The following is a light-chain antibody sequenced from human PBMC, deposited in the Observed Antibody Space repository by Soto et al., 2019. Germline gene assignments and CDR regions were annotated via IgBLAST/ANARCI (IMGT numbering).Light chain of an antibody. CDR2: AAS. V-gene: IGKV1-39*01. Sequence: DIQMTQSPSSLSASVGDRVTITCRASQSISSYLNWYQQKPGKAPKLLIYAASSLRSGVPSRFSGSGSGTDFTLTISSLQPEDFATYYCQHSYSTPPTFGGGTKVEIK. CDR3: QHSYSTPPT. J-gene: IGKJ4*01. CDR1: QSISSY.